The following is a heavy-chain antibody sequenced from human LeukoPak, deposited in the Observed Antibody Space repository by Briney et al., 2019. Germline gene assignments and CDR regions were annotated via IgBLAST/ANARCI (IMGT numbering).Heavy chain of an antibody. CDR1: GGTFSSYA. CDR2: IITIFGTV. V-gene: IGHV1-69*05. Sequence: ASVKVSCKASGGTFSSYAISWVRQAPGQGLEWMGRIITIFGTVNYAQNFQGRVTVTTDESTSTAYMELSSLRSEDTAVYYCARERPPGDSTGWYLAGYFDFWGQGTLVTVSS. J-gene: IGHJ4*02. D-gene: IGHD6-13*01. CDR3: ARERPPGDSTGWYLAGYFDF.